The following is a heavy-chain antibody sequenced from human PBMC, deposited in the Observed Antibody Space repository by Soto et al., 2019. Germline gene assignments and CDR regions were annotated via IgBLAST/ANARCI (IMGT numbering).Heavy chain of an antibody. CDR1: AGSISSGDYY. J-gene: IGHJ5*02. Sequence: QVQLQESGPGLVKPSQTLSLTCTVSAGSISSGDYYCGWIRQPPGKGLEWIGYIYYSGSTYYSPSLKSRVTISVDTSKNQFSLKLSSVTAADTAVYYCARERPDGARLDPWGQGTLVTVSS. V-gene: IGHV4-30-4*01. CDR3: ARERPDGARLDP. D-gene: IGHD6-6*01. CDR2: IYYSGST.